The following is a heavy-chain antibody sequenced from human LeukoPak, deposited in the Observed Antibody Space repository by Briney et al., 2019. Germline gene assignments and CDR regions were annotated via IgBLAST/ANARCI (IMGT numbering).Heavy chain of an antibody. Sequence: PGGSLRLSCAASGFTFSSYAMSWVRQAPGKGLEWVSSISGSGGRTHYADSVKGRFTISRDNSKNTLYLQMNSLRAEDTAVYYCARGSPPRVYYDRSGYYSYYFDYWGQGTLVTVSS. J-gene: IGHJ4*02. D-gene: IGHD3-22*01. V-gene: IGHV3-23*01. CDR1: GFTFSSYA. CDR3: ARGSPPRVYYDRSGYYSYYFDY. CDR2: ISGSGGRT.